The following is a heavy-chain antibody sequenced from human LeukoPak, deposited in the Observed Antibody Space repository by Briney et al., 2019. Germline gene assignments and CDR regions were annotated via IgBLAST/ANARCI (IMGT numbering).Heavy chain of an antibody. V-gene: IGHV4-59*01. D-gene: IGHD1-1*01. CDR2: IYYSGST. CDR3: ARDGAQLERHVNWFDP. Sequence: SETLSLTCTVSGGSISSYYWSWIRQPPGKGLEWIGYIYYSGSTNYNPSLKSRVTISVDTSKNQFSLKLSSVTAADTAVYYCARDGAQLERHVNWFDPWGQGTLVTVSS. J-gene: IGHJ5*02. CDR1: GGSISSYY.